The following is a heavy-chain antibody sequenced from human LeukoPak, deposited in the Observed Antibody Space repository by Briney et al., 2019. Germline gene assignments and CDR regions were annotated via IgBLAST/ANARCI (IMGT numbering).Heavy chain of an antibody. CDR2: ISPGGDTT. V-gene: IGHV3-23*01. D-gene: IGHD6-19*01. CDR1: GFTFSSSA. J-gene: IGHJ4*02. Sequence: GGSLRLSCAASGFTFSSSAMTWVRQVPGKGLEWVSTISPGGDTTFYADSVKGRFTISRDNSKNTLYLQMNSLRAEDTAVYYCARRSGIAVAGAFDYWGQGTLVTVSS. CDR3: ARRSGIAVAGAFDY.